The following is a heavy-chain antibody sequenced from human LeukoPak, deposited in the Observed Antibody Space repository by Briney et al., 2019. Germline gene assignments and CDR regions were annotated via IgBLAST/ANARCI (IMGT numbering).Heavy chain of an antibody. CDR1: GDSIIGYY. J-gene: IGHJ4*02. Sequence: SGTLSLTCTVSGDSIIGYYWSWIRQPPGKRLEWIGYIYNTLDTTYNPSLESRVTISLDMSNKRFSLRLSSVTAADTAVYYCARRRYYDSTGYNPTYYFDYWGQGILVTVSS. CDR3: ARRRYYDSTGYNPTYYFDY. V-gene: IGHV4-59*01. D-gene: IGHD3-22*01. CDR2: IYNTLDT.